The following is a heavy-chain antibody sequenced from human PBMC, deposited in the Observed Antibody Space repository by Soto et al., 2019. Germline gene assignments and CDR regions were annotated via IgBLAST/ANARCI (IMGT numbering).Heavy chain of an antibody. CDR2: ISAYSDRT. V-gene: IGHV1-18*04. Sequence: QVQLVQSGTEVKKPGASVKVSCKAFGYTFSSYGISWVRQAPGQGLEWMGWISAYSDRTNYAQKFQGRFTMTADTATSTAYMEVRSLRSDDTAVYYCARYRDYSYDSSGKYHYHYGMEVWGQGNKVTVS. J-gene: IGHJ6*02. D-gene: IGHD3-22*01. CDR1: GYTFSSYG. CDR3: ARYRDYSYDSSGKYHYHYGMEV.